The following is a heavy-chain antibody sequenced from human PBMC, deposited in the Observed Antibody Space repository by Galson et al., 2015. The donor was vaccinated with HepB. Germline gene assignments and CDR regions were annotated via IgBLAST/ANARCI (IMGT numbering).Heavy chain of an antibody. Sequence: SLRLSCAASGFTFTTYGMKWVRQAPGKGLEWVSSISSTTGYIYYADSVKGRFTISRDNAKNSLYLQMNSLRAEDTAVYYCARVSTYGTSSGLSDCWGQGTLVTISS. J-gene: IGHJ4*02. CDR3: ARVSTYGTSSGLSDC. CDR1: GFTFTTYG. CDR2: ISSTTGYI. V-gene: IGHV3-21*01. D-gene: IGHD5-12*01.